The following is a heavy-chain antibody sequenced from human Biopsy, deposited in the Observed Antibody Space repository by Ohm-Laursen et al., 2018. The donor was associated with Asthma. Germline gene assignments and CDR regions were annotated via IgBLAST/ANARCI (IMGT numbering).Heavy chain of an antibody. D-gene: IGHD2-21*01. J-gene: IGHJ4*02. CDR2: VFYSGAT. CDR1: RGSVNSDKYY. Sequence: PSETLSLTCTVSRGSVNSDKYYWSWIRQAPGKGLEWIAYVFYSGATNYNPSLKSRAALSIDTSKNQFSLRLTFLSASDTAVYYCARGTIVAGIDYWGRGTLATVSS. CDR3: ARGTIVAGIDY. V-gene: IGHV4-61*01.